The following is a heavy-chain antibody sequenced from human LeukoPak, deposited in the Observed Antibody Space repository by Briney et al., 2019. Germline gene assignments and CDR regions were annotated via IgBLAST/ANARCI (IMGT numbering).Heavy chain of an antibody. CDR1: GGSISSGSYY. CDR3: ARARGYSYAFDN. D-gene: IGHD5-18*01. Sequence: SETLSLTCTVSGGSISSGSYYWSWIRQPAGKGLEWIGRIYTSGSTNYNPSLKSRVDISVDTSKNQVSLNLSSVTAADTAVYFCARARGYSYAFDNWGQGTLVTVSS. J-gene: IGHJ4*02. CDR2: IYTSGST. V-gene: IGHV4-61*02.